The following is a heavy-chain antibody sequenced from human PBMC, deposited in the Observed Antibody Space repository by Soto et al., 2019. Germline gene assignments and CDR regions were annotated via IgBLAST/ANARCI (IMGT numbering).Heavy chain of an antibody. Sequence: PGGSLRLSCAASGFTFNTYNMNWVRQAPGKGLEWLSYISSSSSLLYYADSVEGRFTISRDNAKNSLYLEMNSLRDEDTAVYYCAREKGMAPDYWGQGTLVTVSS. CDR3: AREKGMAPDY. J-gene: IGHJ4*02. D-gene: IGHD6-13*01. V-gene: IGHV3-48*02. CDR2: ISSSSSLL. CDR1: GFTFNTYN.